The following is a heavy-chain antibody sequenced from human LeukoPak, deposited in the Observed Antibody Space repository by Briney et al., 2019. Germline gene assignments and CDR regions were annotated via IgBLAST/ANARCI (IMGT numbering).Heavy chain of an antibody. CDR1: GGTFISYA. Sequence: SVKVSCKASGGTFISYAISWVRQAPGQGLEWMGRIIPIFGTANYAQKFQGRVTITTDESTSTAYMELSSLRSEDTSVYYCARGDSSGWYPRYYFDYWGQGTLVTVSS. D-gene: IGHD6-19*01. J-gene: IGHJ4*02. V-gene: IGHV1-69*05. CDR2: IIPIFGTA. CDR3: ARGDSSGWYPRYYFDY.